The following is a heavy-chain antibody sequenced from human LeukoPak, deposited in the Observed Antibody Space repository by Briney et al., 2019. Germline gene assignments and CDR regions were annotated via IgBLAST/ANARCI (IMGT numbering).Heavy chain of an antibody. CDR1: GFTFSTYA. V-gene: IGHV3-30*04. CDR3: GDYFDTSAKGGDY. J-gene: IGHJ4*02. CDR2: IIHDGSRT. D-gene: IGHD3-22*01. Sequence: GRSLRLSCAVSGFTFSTYAMHWIRLAPGKGLEWVAYIIHDGSRTAYADSVKGRFTISRDNSKDTVYLQINSLTAEDTAVYYCGDYFDTSAKGGDYWGQGTLVTVSS.